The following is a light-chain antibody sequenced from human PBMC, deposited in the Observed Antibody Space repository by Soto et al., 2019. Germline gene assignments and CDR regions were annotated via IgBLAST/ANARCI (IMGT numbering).Light chain of an antibody. V-gene: IGKV3-20*01. CDR2: GAS. CDR3: QQYGSSSWT. J-gene: IGKJ1*01. CDR1: QSISSSY. Sequence: IELTQSPGTLSLSPGKRATLSCRASQSISSSYLAWYQQRPGQAPRLLIYGASSRATGIPDRFSGSGSGTEFTLTISRLEPEDFAVYYCQQYGSSSWTFGQGTKVDI.